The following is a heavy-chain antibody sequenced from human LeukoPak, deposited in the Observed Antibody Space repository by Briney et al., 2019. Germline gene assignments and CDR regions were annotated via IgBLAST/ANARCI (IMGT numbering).Heavy chain of an antibody. Sequence: GGSLRLSCAASGFTFSSYNMNWVRQAPGKGLEWVSSISSSSSYIYYADSVKGRFTISRDNAKNPLYLQMNSLRAEDMALYYCAKDAAAAGLTHFDYWGQGTLVTVSS. V-gene: IGHV3-21*04. J-gene: IGHJ4*02. CDR2: ISSSSSYI. CDR3: AKDAAAAGLTHFDY. CDR1: GFTFSSYN. D-gene: IGHD6-13*01.